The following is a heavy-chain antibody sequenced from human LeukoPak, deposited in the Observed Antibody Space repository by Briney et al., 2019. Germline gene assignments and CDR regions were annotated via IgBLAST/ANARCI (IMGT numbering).Heavy chain of an antibody. CDR1: GGSISSSSYY. Sequence: SETLSLTCTVSGGSISSSSYYWGWIRQPPGKGLEWIGSIYYSGSTYYNPSLKSRVIISVDTSKNQFSLKLSSVTAADTAVYYCARLPGAHWGQGTLVTVSS. CDR2: IYYSGST. CDR3: ARLPGAH. D-gene: IGHD1-26*01. V-gene: IGHV4-39*01. J-gene: IGHJ4*02.